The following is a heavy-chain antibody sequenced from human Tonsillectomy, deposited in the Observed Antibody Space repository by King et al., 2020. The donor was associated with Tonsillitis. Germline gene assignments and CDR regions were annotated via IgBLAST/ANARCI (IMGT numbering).Heavy chain of an antibody. CDR3: VRGERGYSYGNHFDY. CDR2: IFYSAST. D-gene: IGHD5-18*01. CDR1: GASISSGGYS. Sequence: LQLQESGPGLVKPSQTLSLTCAVSGASISSGGYSWNWIRQPPGKRLEWIGYIFYSASTYYNPSVRSRVTISVNTSKNQLSLTLTSVTAADTAVYYCVRGERGYSYGNHFDYWGQGILVTVSS. V-gene: IGHV4-30-4*07. J-gene: IGHJ4*02.